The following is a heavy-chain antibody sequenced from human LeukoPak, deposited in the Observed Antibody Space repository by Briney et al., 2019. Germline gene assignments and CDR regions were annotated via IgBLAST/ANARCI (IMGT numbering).Heavy chain of an antibody. CDR1: GGSISSGSYY. V-gene: IGHV4-61*02. D-gene: IGHD1-7*01. CDR3: ARDKWNYAVDY. J-gene: IGHJ4*02. Sequence: SQTLSLTCTVSGGSISSGSYYWSWIRQPAGKGLEWIGRIYTSGSTNYNPSLKSRVTISVDTSKNQFSLKLSSVTAADTAVYYCARDKWNYAVDYWGQGTLVTVSS. CDR2: IYTSGST.